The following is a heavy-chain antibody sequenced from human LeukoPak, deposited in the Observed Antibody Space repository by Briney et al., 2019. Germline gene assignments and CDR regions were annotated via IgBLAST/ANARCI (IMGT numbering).Heavy chain of an antibody. V-gene: IGHV3-64*02. J-gene: IGHJ6*03. CDR2: INSNGGST. CDR1: GFSFSNYA. D-gene: IGHD6-13*01. Sequence: PGGSLRLSCAASGFSFSNYAMLWVRQAPGKGPEYVSAINSNGGSTYYADSVKGRFTISRDNAKNTLYLQMDSLRPEDIGVYYCAREGMYSSSPYLGYYMDVWGKGAAVTVSS. CDR3: AREGMYSSSPYLGYYMDV.